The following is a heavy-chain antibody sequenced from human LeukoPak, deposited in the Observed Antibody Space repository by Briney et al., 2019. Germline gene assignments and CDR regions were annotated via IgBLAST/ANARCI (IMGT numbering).Heavy chain of an antibody. CDR2: ISGSSAKI. D-gene: IGHD5-24*01. CDR3: ARDQSRGQQWMYHLDD. J-gene: IGHJ4*02. V-gene: IGHV3-48*01. Sequence: AGGSVRLSCAASGFSFGNNAMSWVRQAPGKGLEWGSYISGSSAKIDYGDAVKGRFTISRDNAKNSLFLQMNSLRVDDTAVYFCARDQSRGQQWMYHLDDWGQGTLVTVSS. CDR1: GFSFGNNA.